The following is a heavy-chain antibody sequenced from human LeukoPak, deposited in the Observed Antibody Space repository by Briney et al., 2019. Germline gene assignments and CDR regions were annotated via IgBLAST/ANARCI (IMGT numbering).Heavy chain of an antibody. CDR3: ARVGLAARRDFDY. CDR1: GYTFISYS. CDR2: INTNTGNP. V-gene: IGHV7-4-1*02. D-gene: IGHD6-6*01. Sequence: ASVKVSCKASGYTFISYSMNWVRQAPGQGLEWMGWINTNTGNPTYAQGFTGRFVFSLDTSVSTAYLQISSLKAEDTAVYYCARVGLAARRDFDYWGQGTLVTVSS. J-gene: IGHJ4*02.